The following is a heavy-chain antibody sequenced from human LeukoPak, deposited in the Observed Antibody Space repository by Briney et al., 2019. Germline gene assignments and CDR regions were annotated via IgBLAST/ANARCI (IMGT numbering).Heavy chain of an antibody. V-gene: IGHV4-34*01. Sequence: LRLSCGASGFSFSSYAMSWVRQPPGKGLEWIGEINHSGDINYNPSLKSRVSISIDTSKNQFSLDVTSVTAADTAIYYCASGMIPFQEWGQGDLVIVSS. CDR3: ASGMIPFQE. CDR2: INHSGDI. J-gene: IGHJ1*01. CDR1: GFSFSSYA. D-gene: IGHD3-22*01.